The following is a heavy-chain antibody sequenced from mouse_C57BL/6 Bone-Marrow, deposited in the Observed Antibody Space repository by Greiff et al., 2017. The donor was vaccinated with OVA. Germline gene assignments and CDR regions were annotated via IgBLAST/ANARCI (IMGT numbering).Heavy chain of an antibody. CDR1: GYTFTDYY. CDR2: INPNNGGT. V-gene: IGHV1-26*01. J-gene: IGHJ2*01. Sequence: EVKLQQSGPELVKPGASVKISCKASGYTFTDYYMNWVKQSHGKSLEWIGDINPNNGGTSYNQKFKGKATLTVDKSSSTAYMELRSLTSEDSAVYYCARRYYSTDYWGQGTTLTVSS. D-gene: IGHD2-5*01. CDR3: ARRYYSTDY.